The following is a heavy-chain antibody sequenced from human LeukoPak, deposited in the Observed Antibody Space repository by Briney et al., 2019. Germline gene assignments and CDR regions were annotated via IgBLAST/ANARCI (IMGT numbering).Heavy chain of an antibody. J-gene: IGHJ6*02. Sequence: GGSLRLSCAASGFTFSSYAMSWVRQAPGKGLEWVLAISGSGGSTYYADSVKGRFTISRDSSKNTLYLQMNSLRAEDTAVYYCARDYDFWSGYDYYYGMDVWGQGTTVTVSS. D-gene: IGHD3-3*01. CDR2: ISGSGGST. CDR3: ARDYDFWSGYDYYYGMDV. CDR1: GFTFSSYA. V-gene: IGHV3-23*01.